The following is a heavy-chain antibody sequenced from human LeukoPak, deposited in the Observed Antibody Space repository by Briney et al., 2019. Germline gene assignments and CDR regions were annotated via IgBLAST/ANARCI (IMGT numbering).Heavy chain of an antibody. V-gene: IGHV3-21*01. Sequence: GGSLRLSCAASGFTFSSYNMNWVRRAPGKGLEWVSSISSGSSYIYYADSVKGRFTISRDNAKNSLYLQMNSLRAEDTAVYYCASVAVAGYFDSWGQGTLVTVSS. CDR3: ASVAVAGYFDS. CDR1: GFTFSSYN. J-gene: IGHJ4*02. CDR2: ISSGSSYI. D-gene: IGHD6-19*01.